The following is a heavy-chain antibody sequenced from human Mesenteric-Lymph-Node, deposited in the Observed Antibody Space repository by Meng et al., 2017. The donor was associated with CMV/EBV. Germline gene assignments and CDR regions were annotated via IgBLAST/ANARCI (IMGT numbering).Heavy chain of an antibody. D-gene: IGHD6-13*01. CDR1: FDSHA. Sequence: FDSHAITWVRQAPGQGLEWMGIIDPSGGSTDYAQKFQGRVTLTRDTSTATVYMELSSLTSEDTAVYYCARDGHGLAAPGTISYYFDYWGQGTLVTVSS. CDR2: IDPSGGST. J-gene: IGHJ4*02. V-gene: IGHV1-46*02. CDR3: ARDGHGLAAPGTISYYFDY.